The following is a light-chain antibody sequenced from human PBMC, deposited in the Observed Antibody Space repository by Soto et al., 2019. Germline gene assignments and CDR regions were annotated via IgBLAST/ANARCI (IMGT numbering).Light chain of an antibody. CDR3: QSYDSDTVI. V-gene: IGLV6-57*01. Sequence: FMLTQPHSVSESPGKTVTISCTRSSGSIASNYVQWYQQRPGSSPSIVIYEDDQRPSGVPDRFSGSIDSSSSSASLTISGLKTEDEADYYCQSYDSDTVIFGGGTKVTVL. J-gene: IGLJ2*01. CDR2: EDD. CDR1: SGSIASNY.